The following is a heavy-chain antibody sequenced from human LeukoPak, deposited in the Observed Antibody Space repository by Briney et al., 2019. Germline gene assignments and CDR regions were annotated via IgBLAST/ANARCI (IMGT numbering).Heavy chain of an antibody. D-gene: IGHD1-26*01. CDR2: ITYNSGTI. V-gene: IGHV3-48*04. J-gene: IGHJ4*02. CDR3: ARGDSGSYYFDY. CDR1: GFTFRSYA. Sequence: PGGSLRLSCAASGFTFRSYAMQWVRQAPGKGLEWVSYITYNSGTIFYADSVKGRFTISRDNAKNSLYLQMNSLRAEDTAVYYCARGDSGSYYFDYWGQGTLVTVSS.